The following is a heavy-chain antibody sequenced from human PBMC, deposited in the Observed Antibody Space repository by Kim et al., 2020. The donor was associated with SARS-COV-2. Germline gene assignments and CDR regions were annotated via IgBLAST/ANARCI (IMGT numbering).Heavy chain of an antibody. CDR1: GGSISSSSYY. Sequence: SETLSLTCTVSGGSISSSSYYWGWIRQPPGKGLEWIGSIYYSGSTYYNPSLKSRVTISVDTSKNQFSLKLSSVTAADTAVYYCARHGLGGIVVVIPFFDYWGQGTLVTVSS. CDR3: ARHGLGGIVVVIPFFDY. CDR2: IYYSGST. D-gene: IGHD2-21*01. J-gene: IGHJ4*02. V-gene: IGHV4-39*01.